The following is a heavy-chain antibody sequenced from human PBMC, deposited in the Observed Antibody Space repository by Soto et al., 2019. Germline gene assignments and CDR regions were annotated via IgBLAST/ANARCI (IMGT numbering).Heavy chain of an antibody. V-gene: IGHV4-34*01. CDR1: GGSFSGYY. CDR3: AASSSWAHNWFDP. Sequence: SETLSLTCAVYGGSFSGYYWSWIRQPPGKGLEWIGEINHSGSTNYNPSLKSRVTISVDTSKNQFSLKLSSVTAADTAVYYCAASSSWAHNWFDPWGQGTLVTVSS. CDR2: INHSGST. J-gene: IGHJ5*02. D-gene: IGHD6-13*01.